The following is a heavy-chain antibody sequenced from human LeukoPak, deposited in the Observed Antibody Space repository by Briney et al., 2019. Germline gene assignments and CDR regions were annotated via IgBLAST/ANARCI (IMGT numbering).Heavy chain of an antibody. CDR3: AKAPPYCSGGSCYGFDY. Sequence: GGSLRLSCAASGFTFSNYWMHWVRQAPGKGLMWVSRINSDGSGTTYADSVKGRFTISRDNAKNMLYLQMNSLRAEDTAVYYCAKAPPYCSGGSCYGFDYWGQGTLVTVSS. J-gene: IGHJ4*02. CDR2: INSDGSGT. V-gene: IGHV3-74*01. CDR1: GFTFSNYW. D-gene: IGHD2-15*01.